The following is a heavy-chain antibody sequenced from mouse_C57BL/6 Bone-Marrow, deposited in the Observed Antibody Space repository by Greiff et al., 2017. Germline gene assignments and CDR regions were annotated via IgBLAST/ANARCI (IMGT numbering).Heavy chain of an antibody. CDR3: ARFSHNWYAMDY. CDR1: GYTFTDYY. D-gene: IGHD4-1*02. CDR2: IFPGSGST. V-gene: IGHV1-75*01. J-gene: IGHJ4*01. Sequence: QVQLKESGPELVKPGASVKISCKASGYTFTDYYINWVKQRPGQGLEWIGWIFPGSGSTYYNEKFKGKATLTVDKSSSTAYMLLSSLTSEDSAVYCCARFSHNWYAMDYWGQGTSVTVSS.